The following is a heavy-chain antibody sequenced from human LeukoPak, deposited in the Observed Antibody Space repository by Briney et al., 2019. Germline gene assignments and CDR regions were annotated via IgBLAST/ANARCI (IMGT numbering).Heavy chain of an antibody. Sequence: GGSLRLSCAASGFTFSTYWMTWVRQAPGKGREWLANIKQDGSEKYYVDSVKGRFTISRDNAKNSLYLQMNSLRAEDTAVYYCATHPKITMVNIWGQGTLVTVSS. D-gene: IGHD3-10*01. CDR2: IKQDGSEK. V-gene: IGHV3-7*01. CDR3: ATHPKITMVNI. J-gene: IGHJ4*02. CDR1: GFTFSTYW.